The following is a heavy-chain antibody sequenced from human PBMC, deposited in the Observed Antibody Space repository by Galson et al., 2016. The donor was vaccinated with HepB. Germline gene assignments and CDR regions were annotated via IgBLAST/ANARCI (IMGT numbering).Heavy chain of an antibody. V-gene: IGHV1-2*06. CDR2: INPNRGGT. CDR1: GYTFTGYY. Sequence: SVKVSCKASGYTFTGYYIHWVRQAPGQGLEWMGRINPNRGGTNYAQKFQGRVAMTSDTSISTAYMELGSLRSDDTAVYYCATEDDYYYYGMDVWGQGTTVTVSS. CDR3: ATEDDYYYYGMDV. J-gene: IGHJ6*02.